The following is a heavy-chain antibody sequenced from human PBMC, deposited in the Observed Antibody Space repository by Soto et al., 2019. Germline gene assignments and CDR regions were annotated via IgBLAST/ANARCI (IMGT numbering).Heavy chain of an antibody. D-gene: IGHD1-7*01. V-gene: IGHV4-59*01. CDR2: VYYSGST. CDR1: GCSISGYY. CDR3: ARDASLTGTTVLNAFDI. J-gene: IGHJ3*02. Sequence: QVQLQESGPGLVKPSETLSLTCTISGCSISGYYWSWIRQPPGKGLEWIGYVYYSGSTNYNPSLKSRVTISVDTSKNQFSLKLSSVTAADTAVYYCARDASLTGTTVLNAFDIWGQGTMVTVSS.